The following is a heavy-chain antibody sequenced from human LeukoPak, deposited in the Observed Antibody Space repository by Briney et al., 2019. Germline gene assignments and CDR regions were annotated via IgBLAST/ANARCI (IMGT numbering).Heavy chain of an antibody. Sequence: SETLSLTCAVSGYSISSGYYWGWIRQPPGKGLEWIGSIYHSGSTYYNPSLKSRVTISVDTSKNQFSLKLSSVTAADTAVYYCARVAPITYYYDSSGYWPYYYYMDVWGKGTTVTVSS. D-gene: IGHD3-22*01. CDR2: IYHSGST. CDR1: GYSISSGYY. CDR3: ARVAPITYYYDSSGYWPYYYYMDV. V-gene: IGHV4-38-2*01. J-gene: IGHJ6*03.